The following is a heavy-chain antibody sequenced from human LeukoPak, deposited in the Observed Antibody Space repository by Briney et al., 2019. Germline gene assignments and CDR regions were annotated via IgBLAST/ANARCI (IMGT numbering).Heavy chain of an antibody. CDR1: GGSISSSSYY. V-gene: IGHV4-39*01. J-gene: IGHJ6*03. CDR3: ARQGGGYDPYYHYYMDV. CDR2: IYYSGST. Sequence: SETLSLTCTVSGGSISSSSYYWGWIRQPPGKGLEWIGSIYYSGSTYYNPSLKSRVTISVDTSKNQFSLKLSSVTAADTAVYYCARQGGGYDPYYHYYMDVWGKGTTVTVSS. D-gene: IGHD5-12*01.